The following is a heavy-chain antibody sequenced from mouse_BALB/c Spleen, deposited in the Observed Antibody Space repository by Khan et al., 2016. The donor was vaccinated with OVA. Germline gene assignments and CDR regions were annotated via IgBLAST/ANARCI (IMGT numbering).Heavy chain of an antibody. D-gene: IGHD2-14*01. J-gene: IGHJ4*01. Sequence: VQLVESGPGLVAPSQSLSITCTVSGFSLSRYNIHWVRQPPGKGLEWLGMIWGGGGTDYNSTLKSRLSISKDNSKSKVFLKMNSLQTDDAAMYYCGRAYYRYDGYYAMDYWGQGTSVTVSS. CDR1: GFSLSRYN. V-gene: IGHV2-6-4*01. CDR2: IWGGGGT. CDR3: GRAYYRYDGYYAMDY.